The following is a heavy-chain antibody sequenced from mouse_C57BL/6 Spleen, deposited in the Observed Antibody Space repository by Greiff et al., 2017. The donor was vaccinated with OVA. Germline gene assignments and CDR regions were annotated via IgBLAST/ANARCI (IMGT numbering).Heavy chain of an antibody. D-gene: IGHD1-1*01. J-gene: IGHJ4*01. CDR2: LSDGGSYT. CDR3: ARDRGTTVVATYYYAMDY. Sequence: EVKLVESGGGLVKPGGSLKLSCAASGFTFSSYAMSWVRQTPEKRLEWVATLSDGGSYTYYPDNVKGRFTISRDNAKNNLYLQMSHLKSEDTAMYYCARDRGTTVVATYYYAMDYWGQGTSVTVSS. CDR1: GFTFSSYA. V-gene: IGHV5-4*01.